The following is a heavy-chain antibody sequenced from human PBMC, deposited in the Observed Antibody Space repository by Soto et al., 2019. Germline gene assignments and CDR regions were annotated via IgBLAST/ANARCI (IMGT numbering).Heavy chain of an antibody. J-gene: IGHJ2*01. Sequence: LSLTCAVYGGSFSGYYWSWIRQPPGKGLEWIGEINHSGSTNYNPSLKSRVTISVDTSKNQFSLKLSSVTAADTAVYYCARLRTTVVRRGYFDLWGRGTLVTVSS. CDR1: GGSFSGYY. D-gene: IGHD4-17*01. CDR3: ARLRTTVVRRGYFDL. V-gene: IGHV4-34*01. CDR2: INHSGST.